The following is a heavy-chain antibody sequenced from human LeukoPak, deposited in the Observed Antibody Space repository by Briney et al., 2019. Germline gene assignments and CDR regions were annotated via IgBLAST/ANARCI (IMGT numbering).Heavy chain of an antibody. Sequence: PGGSLRLSCAASGFTVSSNYMSWVRQAPGKGLEWVSVIYSGGSTYYADSVKGRFTISRDNSKNTLYLQMNSLRAEDTAVYYCAREMEVAAAGTLAAFDNWGQGTMVTVSS. CDR3: AREMEVAAAGTLAAFDN. CDR1: GFTVSSNY. J-gene: IGHJ3*02. V-gene: IGHV3-53*01. D-gene: IGHD6-13*01. CDR2: IYSGGST.